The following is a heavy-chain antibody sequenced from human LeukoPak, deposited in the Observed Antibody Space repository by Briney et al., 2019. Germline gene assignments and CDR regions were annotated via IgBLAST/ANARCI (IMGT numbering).Heavy chain of an antibody. Sequence: SETLSLTCTVSGGSISSYYWSWIRQPPGKGLEWIGYIYYSGSTNYNPSLKSRATISVDTSKNQFSLKLSAVTAADTAVYYCARDGAYGDYVSYWGQGTLVTVSS. J-gene: IGHJ4*02. CDR2: IYYSGST. V-gene: IGHV4-59*12. CDR3: ARDGAYGDYVSY. D-gene: IGHD4-17*01. CDR1: GGSISSYY.